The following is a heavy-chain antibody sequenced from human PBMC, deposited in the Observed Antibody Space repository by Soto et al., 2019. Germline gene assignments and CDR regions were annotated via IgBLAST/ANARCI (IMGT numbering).Heavy chain of an antibody. V-gene: IGHV3-30*18. D-gene: IGHD6-6*01. J-gene: IGHJ6*01. CDR2: ISYDGSNK. CDR3: AKDLGEGAARPGGLYYYYYYGMDV. Sequence: PGGSLRLSCAASGFTFSSYGMHWVRQAPGKGLEWVAVISYDGSNKYYADSVKGRFTISRDNSKNTLYLQMNSLRAEDTAVYYCAKDLGEGAARPGGLYYYYYYGMDVWGQGTTVTVSS. CDR1: GFTFSSYG.